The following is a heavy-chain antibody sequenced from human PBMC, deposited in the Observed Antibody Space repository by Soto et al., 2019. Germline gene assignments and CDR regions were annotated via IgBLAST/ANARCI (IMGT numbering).Heavy chain of an antibody. V-gene: IGHV5-10-1*01. D-gene: IGHD1-26*01. J-gene: IGHJ6*02. Sequence: GESLKISCKGSGYSFTSYRISWVRQMPGKGLEWMGRIDPSDSYTNYSPSFQGHVTISADKSISTAYLQWSSLKASDTAMYYCARHGFPSGSYYAYYYYYGMDVWGQGTTVTVSS. CDR3: ARHGFPSGSYYAYYYYYGMDV. CDR1: GYSFTSYR. CDR2: IDPSDSYT.